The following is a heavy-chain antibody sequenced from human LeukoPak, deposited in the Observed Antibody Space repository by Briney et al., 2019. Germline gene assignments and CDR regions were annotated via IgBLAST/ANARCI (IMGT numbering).Heavy chain of an antibody. CDR3: ARDAGFGETDY. Sequence: PSETLSLTCAVAGGSISSGGYSWSWIRQPPGKGLEWIGYIYHSGSTYYNPSLKSRVTISADRSKNQFSLKLSSVTAADTAVYYCARDAGFGETDYWGQGTLVTVSS. J-gene: IGHJ4*02. CDR2: IYHSGST. V-gene: IGHV4-30-2*01. CDR1: GGSISSGGYS. D-gene: IGHD3-10*01.